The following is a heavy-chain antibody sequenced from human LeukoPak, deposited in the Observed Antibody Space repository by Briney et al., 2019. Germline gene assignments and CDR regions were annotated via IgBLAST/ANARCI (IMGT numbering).Heavy chain of an antibody. D-gene: IGHD5-18*01. Sequence: PSETLSLTCTVSGGSISSHYWSWIRQPPGKGLEWIAYLLDSVNTKDNPSLNSRLTLSADTSKNQFSLRLSSVTAADTAVYYCATIKRGSIYGYFDFWGQGIKVTDSS. V-gene: IGHV4-59*11. CDR2: LLDSVNT. J-gene: IGHJ4*02. CDR3: ATIKRGSIYGYFDF. CDR1: GGSISSHY.